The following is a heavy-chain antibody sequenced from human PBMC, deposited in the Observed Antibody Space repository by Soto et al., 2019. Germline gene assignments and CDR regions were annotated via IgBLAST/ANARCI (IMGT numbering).Heavy chain of an antibody. CDR1: GFSLSTSGVG. CDR2: IYWDDDK. Sequence: QITLKESGPTLVKPTQTLTLTCTFSGFSLSTSGVGVGWIRQPPGKALEWLALIYWDDDKRYSPSLKSRLTITKDTSKNQEVLKMTNMDPVDTATYYCAHGLITMFGGAHYFDYWGQGTLVTVSS. V-gene: IGHV2-5*02. D-gene: IGHD3-3*01. CDR3: AHGLITMFGGAHYFDY. J-gene: IGHJ4*02.